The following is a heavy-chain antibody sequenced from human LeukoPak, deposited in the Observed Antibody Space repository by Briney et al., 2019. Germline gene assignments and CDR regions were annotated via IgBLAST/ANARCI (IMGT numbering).Heavy chain of an antibody. V-gene: IGHV3-30*03. Sequence: GGSLRLSCAASGFTFSTFGMHWVRQAPGKGLEWVAVVSYDESNKYYADSVKGRFTISRDTSKNTLSLQMNSLRAEDTAVYYCARTEYCISGSCNGLAFDVWGQGTMVTVSS. D-gene: IGHD2-15*01. CDR2: VSYDESNK. CDR3: ARTEYCISGSCNGLAFDV. J-gene: IGHJ3*01. CDR1: GFTFSTFG.